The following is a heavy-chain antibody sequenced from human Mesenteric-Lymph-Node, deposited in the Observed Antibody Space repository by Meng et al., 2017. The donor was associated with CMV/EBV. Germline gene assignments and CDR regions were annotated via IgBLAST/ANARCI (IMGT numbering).Heavy chain of an antibody. Sequence: GESLKISCAASGFTFRNYWMTWVRQAPGKGLEWVANIKQDGTEKYYVDSVKGRFTISRDNAKNSLYLQMNSLRAEDTAVYYCARVRGGYCSSTSCPPGYYYGMDVWGQGTTVTVSS. CDR1: GFTFRNYW. J-gene: IGHJ6*02. D-gene: IGHD2-2*01. CDR3: ARVRGGYCSSTSCPPGYYYGMDV. V-gene: IGHV3-7*01. CDR2: IKQDGTEK.